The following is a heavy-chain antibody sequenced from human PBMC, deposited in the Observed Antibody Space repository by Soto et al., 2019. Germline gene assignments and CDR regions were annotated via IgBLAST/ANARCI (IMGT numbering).Heavy chain of an antibody. CDR2: ISGSGGST. Sequence: GGSLRLSCAASGFSFGSYAMSWVRQAPGKGLEWVSGISGSGGSTYYADSVKGRFTISRDNSKNTLYLQMNSLRAEDTAVYYCVKGGSYLPFEGFDIWGQGKMVTVSS. J-gene: IGHJ3*02. CDR3: VKGGSYLPFEGFDI. D-gene: IGHD1-26*01. V-gene: IGHV3-23*01. CDR1: GFSFGSYA.